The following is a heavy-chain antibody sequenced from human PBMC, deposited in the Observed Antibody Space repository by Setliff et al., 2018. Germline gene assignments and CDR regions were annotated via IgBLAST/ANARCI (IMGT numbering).Heavy chain of an antibody. Sequence: ASVKVSCKASGYTFTSYGFSWVRQAPGQGLEWMGWISAYNGNTNYGQKYQGRVTMTTDTSTNTVYMELRSLRSDDTAVYFCVREYSGGGLMWGQGTMGTVS. V-gene: IGHV1-18*01. D-gene: IGHD6-19*01. J-gene: IGHJ3*01. CDR1: GYTFTSYG. CDR2: ISAYNGNT. CDR3: VREYSGGGLM.